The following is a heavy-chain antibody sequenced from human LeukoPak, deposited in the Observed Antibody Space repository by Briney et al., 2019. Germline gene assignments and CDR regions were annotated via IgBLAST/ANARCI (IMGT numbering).Heavy chain of an antibody. D-gene: IGHD2-15*01. CDR3: ARLSSWRGLDY. CDR2: INPNSGGT. CDR1: KYTFTDYY. J-gene: IGHJ4*02. Sequence: ASVKVSCKASKYTFTDYYVHWVRQAPGQGLEWMGWINPNSGGTNSAQKFPGRVTMTRDTSISTAYMELSSLRSEDTAVYYCARLSSWRGLDYWGQGTLVTVSS. V-gene: IGHV1-2*02.